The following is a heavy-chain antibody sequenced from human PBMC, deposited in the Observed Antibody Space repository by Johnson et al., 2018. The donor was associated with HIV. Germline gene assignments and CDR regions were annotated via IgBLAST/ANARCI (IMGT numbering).Heavy chain of an antibody. CDR2: IYTGGSP. V-gene: IGHV3-53*01. CDR3: ARDPSRSPGAFDI. Sequence: VQLVESGGGLVQPGGSLRLSCAASGFTVSSNYMSWVRQAPGKGLEWVSGIYTGGSPFYADSVHCLFTISRDNSKNTLYLQMNSLRADDTAVYYCARDPSRSPGAFDIWGQGTMVTVSS. CDR1: GFTVSSNY. J-gene: IGHJ3*02.